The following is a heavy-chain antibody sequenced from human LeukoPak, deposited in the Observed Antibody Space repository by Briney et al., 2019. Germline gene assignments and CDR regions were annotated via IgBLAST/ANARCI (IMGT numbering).Heavy chain of an antibody. J-gene: IGHJ3*02. D-gene: IGHD2-21*01. CDR1: GFTFSSYE. Sequence: PGGSLRLSCAASGFTFSSYEMNWVRQAPGKGLEWVSYISSSGSTIYYADSVKGRFTISRDNAKNSLYLQMNSLRAEDTAVYYCARDAYCGGDCEWVDAFDIWGQGTMVTVSS. CDR3: ARDAYCGGDCEWVDAFDI. V-gene: IGHV3-48*03. CDR2: ISSSGSTI.